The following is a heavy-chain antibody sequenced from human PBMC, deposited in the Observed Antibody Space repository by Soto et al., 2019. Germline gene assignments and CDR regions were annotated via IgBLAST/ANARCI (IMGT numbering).Heavy chain of an antibody. D-gene: IGHD4-4*01. Sequence: GGSLRLSCAASGFTFSSYGMHWVRQAPGKGLEWVAVIWYDGSNKYYADSVKGRFTISRDNSKNTLYLQMNSLRAEDTAVYYCARDATVTPDYYYYYMDVWGKGTTVTVSS. V-gene: IGHV3-33*01. CDR2: IWYDGSNK. CDR1: GFTFSSYG. J-gene: IGHJ6*03. CDR3: ARDATVTPDYYYYYMDV.